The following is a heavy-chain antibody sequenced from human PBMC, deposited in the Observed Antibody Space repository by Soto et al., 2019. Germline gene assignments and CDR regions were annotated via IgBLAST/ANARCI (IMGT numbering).Heavy chain of an antibody. D-gene: IGHD2-21*02. J-gene: IGHJ4*02. CDR3: ARRDFDIDA. Sequence: LETLSLTCKVSGDSVTTGSYYWTWIRQPPGQGLEWIGYIYYSGSTNYNPSLESRETIFAEKSGSHCSLNRTSGNADDTAAYYCARRDFDIDAWVRGSLGTVSS. CDR1: GDSVTTGSYY. CDR2: IYYSGST. V-gene: IGHV4-61*03.